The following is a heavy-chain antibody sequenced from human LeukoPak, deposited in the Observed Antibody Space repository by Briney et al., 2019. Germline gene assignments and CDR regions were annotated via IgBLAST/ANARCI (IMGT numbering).Heavy chain of an antibody. CDR3: AKIATTGGYFDY. CDR1: GYSFTRYW. D-gene: IGHD6-13*01. V-gene: IGHV5-10-1*01. J-gene: IGHJ4*02. Sequence: GESLRISCKGSGYSFTRYWICWVRQMPGKGLEWMGRIDPSDSYTNYRPSFQDHVTISADKSISTAYLQWSSLKASDTAMYYCAKIATTGGYFDYWGQGTLVTVSS. CDR2: IDPSDSYT.